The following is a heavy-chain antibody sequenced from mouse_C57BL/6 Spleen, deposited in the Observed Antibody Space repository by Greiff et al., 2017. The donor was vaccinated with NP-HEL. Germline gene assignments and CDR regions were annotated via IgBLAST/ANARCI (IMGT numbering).Heavy chain of an antibody. V-gene: IGHV7-3*01. CDR3: ARYGDVGFAY. CDR2: IRNKANGYTT. D-gene: IGHD3-3*01. Sequence: EVHLVESGGGLVQPGGSLSLSCAASGFTFTDYYMSWVRQPPGKALEWLGFIRNKANGYTTEYSASVKGRFTISRDNSQSILYLQMNALRAEDSATYYCARYGDVGFAYWGQGTLVTVSA. J-gene: IGHJ3*01. CDR1: GFTFTDYY.